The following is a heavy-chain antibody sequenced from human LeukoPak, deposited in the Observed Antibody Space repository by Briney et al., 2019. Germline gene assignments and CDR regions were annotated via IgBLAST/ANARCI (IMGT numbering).Heavy chain of an antibody. V-gene: IGHV4-34*01. Sequence: SETLSLTCAVYGGSFSPYYWSWIRQSPDKGLEWIGEINHSRSTNYNPSLKSRVTISVDTSKNQFSLKLSSVTAADTAVYYCARLGWELRDWFDPWGQGTLVTVSS. CDR1: GGSFSPYY. CDR3: ARLGWELRDWFDP. CDR2: INHSRST. J-gene: IGHJ5*02. D-gene: IGHD1-26*01.